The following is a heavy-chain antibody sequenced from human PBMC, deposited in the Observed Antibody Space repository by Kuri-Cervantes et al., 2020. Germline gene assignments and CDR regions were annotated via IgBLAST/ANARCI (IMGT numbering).Heavy chain of an antibody. Sequence: GESLKISCAASGFTFSNAWMSWVRQAPGKGLEWVSAISGSGGSTYYADSVKGRFTISRDNAKKSVYLQMNSLRAEDTAVYYCARDRDYGDYIISAFDIWGQGTMVTDSS. J-gene: IGHJ3*02. D-gene: IGHD4-17*01. CDR1: GFTFSNAW. V-gene: IGHV3-23*01. CDR3: ARDRDYGDYIISAFDI. CDR2: ISGSGGST.